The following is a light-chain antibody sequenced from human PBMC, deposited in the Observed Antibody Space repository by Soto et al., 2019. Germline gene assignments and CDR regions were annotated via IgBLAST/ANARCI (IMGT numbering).Light chain of an antibody. CDR1: QTVSTNY. Sequence: EIVLTQSPGTLSLSPGERATLSCRASQTVSTNYLAWYQQKPGQAPRLLILDASNRATGIPDRFSGSGSGTEFTLSISRLQPEDFAVYYCKKYKQWPPFTFGQGTRLEIK. V-gene: IGKV3D-20*02. J-gene: IGKJ5*01. CDR3: KKYKQWPPFT. CDR2: DAS.